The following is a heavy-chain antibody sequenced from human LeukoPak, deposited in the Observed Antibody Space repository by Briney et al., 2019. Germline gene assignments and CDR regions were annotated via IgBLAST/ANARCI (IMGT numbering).Heavy chain of an antibody. V-gene: IGHV3-23*01. D-gene: IGHD2-21*01. CDR1: GFTFSSYA. J-gene: IGHJ4*02. CDR2: ISSSGGST. Sequence: GGSLRLSCAASGFTFSSYAMSWVRQAPGKGLEWVSAISSSGGSTYYADSVKGRFTISRDNSKNTLYLQMNSLRAEDTAVYYCAKAIVVRTYYFNYWGQGTLVTVSS. CDR3: AKAIVVRTYYFNY.